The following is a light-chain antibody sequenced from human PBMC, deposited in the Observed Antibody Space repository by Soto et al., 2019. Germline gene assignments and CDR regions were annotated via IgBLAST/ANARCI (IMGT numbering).Light chain of an antibody. CDR3: SSYTRSSTWV. J-gene: IGLJ3*02. Sequence: QSVLTQPRSVSGSPGQSVTISCTGTSSDVGGYNYVSWYQQHPGKAPKFMIYGVTNRPSGVSYRFSGSKSGNTASLTISGLQAEDEADYYCSSYTRSSTWVFGGGTKLTVL. V-gene: IGLV2-14*01. CDR1: SSDVGGYNY. CDR2: GVT.